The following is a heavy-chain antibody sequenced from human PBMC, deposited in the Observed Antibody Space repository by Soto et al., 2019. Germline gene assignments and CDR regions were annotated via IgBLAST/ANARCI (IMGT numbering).Heavy chain of an antibody. CDR1: GFTFSSYS. CDR2: ISSSSSYI. Sequence: EVQLVESGGGLVKPGGSLRLSCAASGFTFSSYSMNWVRQAPGKGLEWVSSISSSSSYIYYADSVKGRFTISRDNAKNSLYRQMNSLRAEDTAVYYCACPGYSSSWYGGEDYWGQGTLVTVSS. V-gene: IGHV3-21*01. CDR3: ACPGYSSSWYGGEDY. D-gene: IGHD6-13*01. J-gene: IGHJ4*02.